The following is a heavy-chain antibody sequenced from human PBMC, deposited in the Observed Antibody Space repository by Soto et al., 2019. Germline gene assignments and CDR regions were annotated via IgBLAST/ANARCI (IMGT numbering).Heavy chain of an antibody. Sequence: SETLSLTCSVSGAALNSGNYYWSWIRQVPGKGLEWIGHIYVTGAVDYNPSLRDRITISQDTSERQFSLNLRLVTAADTAVYYCARLRIATNNYKWFDPWGQGTRGTVS. V-gene: IGHV4-31*03. CDR2: IYVTGAV. D-gene: IGHD2-21*01. CDR1: GAALNSGNYY. J-gene: IGHJ5*02. CDR3: ARLRIATNNYKWFDP.